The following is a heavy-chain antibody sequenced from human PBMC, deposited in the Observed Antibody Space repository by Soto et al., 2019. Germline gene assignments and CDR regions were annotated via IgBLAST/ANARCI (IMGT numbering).Heavy chain of an antibody. V-gene: IGHV4-4*02. CDR3: ASGHYDFWSGYHY. CDR1: GGSISSSNW. CDR2: IYHSGST. J-gene: IGHJ4*02. D-gene: IGHD3-3*01. Sequence: PSETLSLTCAVSGGSISSSNWWSWVRQPPGKGLEWIGEIYHSGSTNYNPSLKSRVTISVDKSRNQFSLKLSSVTAADTAVYYCASGHYDFWSGYHYWGQGTLVTVSS.